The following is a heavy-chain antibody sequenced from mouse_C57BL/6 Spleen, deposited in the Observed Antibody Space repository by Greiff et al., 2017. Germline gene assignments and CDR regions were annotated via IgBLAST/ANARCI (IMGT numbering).Heavy chain of an antibody. J-gene: IGHJ4*01. CDR1: GYTFTDYY. D-gene: IGHD1-1*01. CDR2: INPNNGGT. CDR3: AKTRVTTDAMDY. V-gene: IGHV1-26*01. Sequence: VQLQQSGPELVKPGASVKISCKASGYTFTDYYMNWVKQSHGKSLEWIGDINPNNGGTSYNQKFKGKATLTVDKSSSTAYMELRSLTSEDSAVYYCAKTRVTTDAMDYWGQGTSVTVSS.